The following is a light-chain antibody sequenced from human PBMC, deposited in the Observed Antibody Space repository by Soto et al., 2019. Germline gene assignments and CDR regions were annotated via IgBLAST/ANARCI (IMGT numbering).Light chain of an antibody. J-gene: IGKJ2*01. CDR1: QIVRSTY. V-gene: IGKV3-20*01. CDR2: DAS. Sequence: VLTQSPGTLSLSPGESATLSCRASQIVRSTYLAWYQQKPGQAPRLLIYDASSRATDIPDRFSGSGSGTEFTLTISGLEPEDFAVYYCQQYGSSPSTFGQGTKLEIK. CDR3: QQYGSSPST.